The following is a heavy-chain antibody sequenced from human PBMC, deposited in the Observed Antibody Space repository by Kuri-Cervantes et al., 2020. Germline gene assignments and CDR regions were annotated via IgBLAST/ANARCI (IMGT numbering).Heavy chain of an antibody. J-gene: IGHJ3*02. CDR2: MNPNSGNT. CDR3: ARAAMIVVNAFDI. Sequence: ASVKVSCKASGHTFTTYDIHWVRQATGQGLEWMGWMNPNSGNTGCAQKFQGRVTMTTDTSTSTAYMEVRSLRSDDTAVYYCARAAMIVVNAFDIWGQGTMVTVSS. V-gene: IGHV1-8*02. D-gene: IGHD3-22*01. CDR1: GHTFTTYD.